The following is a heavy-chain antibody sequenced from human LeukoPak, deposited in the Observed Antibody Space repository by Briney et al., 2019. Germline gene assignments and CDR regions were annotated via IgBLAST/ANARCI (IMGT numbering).Heavy chain of an antibody. CDR1: GYTLSDLS. Sequence: ASVKVSCKVSGYTLSDLSIHWVRQSPGKGLEWMGGFDPVTGETVFAQKFQGRVTMTEDTTTDTAYMNLSSLGSEDTAVYYCATRPGSSSGRLDFWGQGTLVTVSS. J-gene: IGHJ4*02. CDR2: FDPVTGET. V-gene: IGHV1-24*01. CDR3: ATRPGSSSGRLDF. D-gene: IGHD6-25*01.